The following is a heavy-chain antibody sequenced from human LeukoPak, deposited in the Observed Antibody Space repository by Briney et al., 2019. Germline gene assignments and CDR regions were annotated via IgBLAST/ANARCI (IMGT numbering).Heavy chain of an antibody. Sequence: GGSLRLSCAASGFTFSSYSMNWVRQAPGKGLEWVSSISGSSSYIYYTDSVKGRFTISRDNAKNSLYLQMNSLRAEDTAVYCCARDMTRYCSGGSGSLFDYWGQGTLVTVSS. CDR3: ARDMTRYCSGGSGSLFDY. V-gene: IGHV3-21*01. CDR1: GFTFSSYS. D-gene: IGHD2-15*01. J-gene: IGHJ4*02. CDR2: ISGSSSYI.